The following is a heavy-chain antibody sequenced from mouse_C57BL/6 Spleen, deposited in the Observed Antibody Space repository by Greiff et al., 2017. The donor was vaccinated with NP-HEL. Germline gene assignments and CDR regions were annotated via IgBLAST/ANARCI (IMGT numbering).Heavy chain of an antibody. D-gene: IGHD2-1*01. V-gene: IGHV1-81*01. J-gene: IGHJ3*01. CDR3: ASSPGYGNYSAWFAY. Sequence: VKLMESGAELARPGASVKLSCKASGYTFTSYGISWVKQRTGQGLEWIGEIYPRSGNTYYNEKFKGKATLTADKSSSTGYMELRSLTSDDSAVYFCASSPGYGNYSAWFAYWGQGTLVTVSA. CDR2: IYPRSGNT. CDR1: GYTFTSYG.